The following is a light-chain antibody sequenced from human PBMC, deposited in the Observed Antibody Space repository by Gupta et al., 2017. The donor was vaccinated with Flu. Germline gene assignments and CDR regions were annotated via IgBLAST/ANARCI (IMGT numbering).Light chain of an antibody. Sequence: IQITQSQSSLSASVGDRATLTCRASQSISSYLNWYQQKPGKAPTLLIYAASSLQSGFPARCSGSGSGTDFTLTISSLQPEDFATYYWQQSYSTPYTFGQGTKLEIK. CDR3: QQSYSTPYT. J-gene: IGKJ2*01. V-gene: IGKV1-39*01. CDR1: QSISSY. CDR2: AAS.